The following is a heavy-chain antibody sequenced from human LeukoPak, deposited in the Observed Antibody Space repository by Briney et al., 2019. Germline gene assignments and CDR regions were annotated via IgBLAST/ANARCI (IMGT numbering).Heavy chain of an antibody. D-gene: IGHD2-15*01. CDR3: ATHSFGWYFDL. V-gene: IGHV3-74*01. CDR2: INSDGSSK. J-gene: IGHJ2*01. CDR1: GFTFSSYW. Sequence: PGGSLRLSCAASGFTFSSYWMHWVRQAPGKGLVWVSRINSDGSSKSYADSVKGRFTISRDNAKNTLYLQMNSLRAEDTAVYYCATHSFGWYFDLWGRGTLVTVSS.